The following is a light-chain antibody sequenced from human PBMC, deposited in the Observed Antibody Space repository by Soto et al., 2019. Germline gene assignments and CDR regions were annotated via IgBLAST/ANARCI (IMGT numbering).Light chain of an antibody. V-gene: IGKV3-15*01. CDR2: GAS. CDR3: QQYNNWPPIT. Sequence: ENVLTQSAGTLSFSPGERATLSCRASQSVSSNLAWYQQKPGQVPRLLIYGASTRATGIPARFSGSGSGTEFTLTIGSLQSEDFAVYYCQQYNNWPPITFGQGTRLEI. J-gene: IGKJ5*01. CDR1: QSVSSN.